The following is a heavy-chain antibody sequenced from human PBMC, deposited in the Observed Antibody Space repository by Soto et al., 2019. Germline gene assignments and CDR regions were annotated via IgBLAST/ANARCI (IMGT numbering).Heavy chain of an antibody. D-gene: IGHD3-10*01. V-gene: IGHV4-4*02. J-gene: IGHJ4*02. Sequence: QVQLQESGPGLVKPSGTLSLTCAVSSGSISSSNWWSWVRQPPGKGLEWIGEIYHSGSTNYNPSLKSRVTISVDKSKNQCSLKLSSVTAADTAVYYCARGSITMVRGVIKAPYYFDYWGQGTLVTVSS. CDR1: SGSISSSNW. CDR2: IYHSGST. CDR3: ARGSITMVRGVIKAPYYFDY.